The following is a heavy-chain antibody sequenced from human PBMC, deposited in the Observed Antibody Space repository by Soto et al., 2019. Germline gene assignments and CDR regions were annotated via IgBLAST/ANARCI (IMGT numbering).Heavy chain of an antibody. D-gene: IGHD6-6*01. J-gene: IGHJ4*02. CDR2: IWYDGSNK. CDR3: ARESIARRNPGY. Sequence: PGGSLRLSCAASGFTFSSYGMHWVRQAPGKGLEWVAVIWYDGSNKYYADSVKGRFTISRDNSKNTLYLQMNSLRAEDTAVYYCARESIARRNPGYWGQGTLVTVSS. V-gene: IGHV3-33*01. CDR1: GFTFSSYG.